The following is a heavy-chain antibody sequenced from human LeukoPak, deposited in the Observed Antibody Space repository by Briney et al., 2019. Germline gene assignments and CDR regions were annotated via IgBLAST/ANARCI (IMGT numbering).Heavy chain of an antibody. J-gene: IGHJ3*02. D-gene: IGHD3-22*01. CDR1: VGSLSGYY. CDR2: INHSGST. V-gene: IGHV4-34*01. CDR3: ARLSRITLIVVAAETFDI. Sequence: SGTLSLTCAVYVGSLSGYYWSWIRQPPGKGLEWIGEINHSGSTSNNPSLKSRVTISVDTSQNQFSLKLSSVAAADTAVYYCARLSRITLIVVAAETFDIWGQGTMVTVSS.